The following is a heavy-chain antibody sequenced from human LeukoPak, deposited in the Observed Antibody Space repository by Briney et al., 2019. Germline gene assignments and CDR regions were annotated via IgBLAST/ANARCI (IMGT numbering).Heavy chain of an antibody. J-gene: IGHJ4*02. V-gene: IGHV3-33*01. CDR2: IWDDGSNK. D-gene: IGHD6-13*01. Sequence: GGSLRLSCAASGFRFSNYGMHWVRQAPGKGLEWVALIWDDGSNKYYAESVKGRFTISRDNSKNTLYLHMSSLRAEDTAVYYCGTVRGPDSSRWYSDYWGQGTLVTVSS. CDR1: GFRFSNYG. CDR3: GTVRGPDSSRWYSDY.